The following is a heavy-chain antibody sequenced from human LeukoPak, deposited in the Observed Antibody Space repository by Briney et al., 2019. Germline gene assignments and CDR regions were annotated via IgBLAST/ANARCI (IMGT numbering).Heavy chain of an antibody. J-gene: IGHJ4*02. V-gene: IGHV3-30*04. CDR2: ISYDGSNK. CDR1: GFTFSSYA. Sequence: GGSLRLSCAASGFTFSSYAMHWVRQAPGKGLEWVAVISYDGSNKYYADSVKGRFTISRDNSKNTLYLQMNSLRAEDTAVYYCAKVSHSGSYYLDYWGQGTLVTVSS. CDR3: AKVSHSGSYYLDY. D-gene: IGHD1-26*01.